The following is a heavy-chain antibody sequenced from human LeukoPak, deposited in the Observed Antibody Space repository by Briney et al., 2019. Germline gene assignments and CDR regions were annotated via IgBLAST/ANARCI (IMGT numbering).Heavy chain of an antibody. Sequence: ASVKVSCKASGYTFTSYDIIWVRQAPGQGLEWMGWITTNTENPTYAPGFTGRFVFSLDTSVSTAYPQISSLKTEDTAVYYCARDTAMISWDPFDIWGQGTMVTVSS. D-gene: IGHD5-18*01. CDR3: ARDTAMISWDPFDI. J-gene: IGHJ3*02. CDR1: GYTFTSYD. CDR2: ITTNTENP. V-gene: IGHV7-4-1*02.